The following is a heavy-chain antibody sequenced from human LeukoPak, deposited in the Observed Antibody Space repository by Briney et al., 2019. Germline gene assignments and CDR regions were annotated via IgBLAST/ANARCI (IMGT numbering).Heavy chain of an antibody. CDR1: GYTFIGYY. D-gene: IGHD6-13*01. CDR3: ATATAGYFDY. J-gene: IGHJ4*02. Sequence: ASVKVSCKASGYTFIGYYIHWVRQAPGKGLEWMGGFDPEDGETIYAQKFQGRVTMTEDTSTDTAYMELSSLRSEDTAVYYCATATAGYFDYWGQGTLVTVSS. CDR2: FDPEDGET. V-gene: IGHV1-24*01.